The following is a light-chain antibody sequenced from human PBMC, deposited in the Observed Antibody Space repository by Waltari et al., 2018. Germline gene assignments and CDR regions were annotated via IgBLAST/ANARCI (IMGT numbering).Light chain of an antibody. V-gene: IGLV2-14*01. J-gene: IGLJ2*01. Sequence: QSALTQPASVSGSPGQSITISCTGTSSDVGVYNYVSWYQQHPGKVPKLMIYEVPYRTAWVSNRFAGSKSGNTASLTISGLQADDEADYYCSSYSSGSTHVLFGGGTKLTVL. CDR2: EVP. CDR3: SSYSSGSTHVL. CDR1: SSDVGVYNY.